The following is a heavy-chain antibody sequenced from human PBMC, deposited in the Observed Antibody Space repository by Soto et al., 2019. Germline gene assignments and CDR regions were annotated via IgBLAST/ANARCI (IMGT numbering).Heavy chain of an antibody. V-gene: IGHV1-18*01. CDR2: ISAYNGNT. Sequence: GASVKVSCKASGYTFTSYGISWVRQAPGQGLEWMGWISAYNGNTNYAQKLQGRVTMTTDTSTSTAYMELRSLRSDDTAVYYCARDGRVDTAMVPYYYYYYGMDVWGQGTTVTVSS. J-gene: IGHJ6*02. CDR3: ARDGRVDTAMVPYYYYYYGMDV. CDR1: GYTFTSYG. D-gene: IGHD5-18*01.